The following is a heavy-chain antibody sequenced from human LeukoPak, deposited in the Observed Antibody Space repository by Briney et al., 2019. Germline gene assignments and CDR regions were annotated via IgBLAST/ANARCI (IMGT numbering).Heavy chain of an antibody. CDR1: GGTFSSYA. V-gene: IGHV1-69*04. J-gene: IGHJ6*02. D-gene: IGHD2-21*01. CDR2: IIPILGIA. CDR3: ARKAAYCGGDCYYGMDV. Sequence: SVKVSCKASGGTFSSYAISWVRQAPGQGLEWMGRIIPILGIANYAQKFQGRVTITADKSTSTAYMELSSLRSEDTAVYYCARKAAYCGGDCYYGMDVWGQGTTVTVSS.